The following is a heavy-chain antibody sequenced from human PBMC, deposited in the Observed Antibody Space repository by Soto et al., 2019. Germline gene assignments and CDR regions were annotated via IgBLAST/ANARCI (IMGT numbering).Heavy chain of an antibody. J-gene: IGHJ3*02. CDR3: ASLTKYCSGGSCYRFPDLDAFDI. CDR2: MNPNSGNT. Sequence: QVQLVQSGAEVKKPGASVKVSCKASGYTFTSYDINWVRQATGQGLEWMGWMNPNSGNTGYAQKFQGRVTMTRNTSISTAYMELSSLRSEDTAVYYCASLTKYCSGGSCYRFPDLDAFDIWGQGTMVTVSS. D-gene: IGHD2-15*01. V-gene: IGHV1-8*01. CDR1: GYTFTSYD.